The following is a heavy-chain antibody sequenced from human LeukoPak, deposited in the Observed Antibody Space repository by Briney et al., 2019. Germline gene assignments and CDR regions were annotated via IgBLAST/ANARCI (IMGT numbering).Heavy chain of an antibody. CDR2: ISGSRSTK. CDR3: ARDGGGSLHGMDV. D-gene: IGHD2-15*01. V-gene: IGHV3-48*04. Sequence: GGSLRLSCAASGFTFNTYSMNWVRQAPGKGLEWVSYISGSRSTKYYADSVKGRFSISRDNAKNSLYLQMNSLRAEDTAIYYCARDGGGSLHGMDVWGQGTTVTVSS. CDR1: GFTFNTYS. J-gene: IGHJ6*02.